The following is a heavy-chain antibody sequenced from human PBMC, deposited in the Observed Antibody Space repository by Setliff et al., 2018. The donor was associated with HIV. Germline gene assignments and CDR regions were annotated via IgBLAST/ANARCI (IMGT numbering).Heavy chain of an antibody. CDR1: GFTVNSNY. V-gene: IGHV3-66*03. D-gene: IGHD6-19*01. CDR3: ARDGSGAPYYGMDV. CDR2: FYSNGKT. J-gene: IGHJ6*02. Sequence: GGSLRLSCAASGFTVNSNYINWVRQAPGKGLEWVSVFYSNGKTYYADSVRGRFTISRDNSQDTVSLQMNSLRVEDTAVYYCARDGSGAPYYGMDVWGQGTTVTVSS.